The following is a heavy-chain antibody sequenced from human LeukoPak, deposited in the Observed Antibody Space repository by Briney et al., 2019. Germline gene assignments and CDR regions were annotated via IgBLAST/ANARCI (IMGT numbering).Heavy chain of an antibody. J-gene: IGHJ4*02. CDR1: GDSISSGSYY. CDR2: MYYSGST. CDR3: ARGFRGRQQLY. D-gene: IGHD6-13*01. V-gene: IGHV4-39*07. Sequence: SETLSLTCTVSGDSISSGSYYWGWIRQPPGKGLEWIASMYYSGSTYYNPSLKSRVTISVDTSKNQFSLKLSSVTAADTAVYYCARGFRGRQQLYWGQGTLVTVSS.